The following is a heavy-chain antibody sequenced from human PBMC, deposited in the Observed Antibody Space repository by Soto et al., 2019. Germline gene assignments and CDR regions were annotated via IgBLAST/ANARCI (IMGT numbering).Heavy chain of an antibody. CDR3: ASDHLLARNNWFDL. Sequence: QVQLVESGGGVVQPGRSLRLSCAASGFTFSSYGMHWVRRAPGKGLEWVAVIWYDGSIKYYADSVKGRFTISRDNSQNTLYLQMNSLRAEDTAVYYCASDHLLARNNWFDLWGQGTLVTVSS. D-gene: IGHD2-15*01. CDR1: GFTFSSYG. V-gene: IGHV3-33*01. CDR2: IWYDGSIK. J-gene: IGHJ5*02.